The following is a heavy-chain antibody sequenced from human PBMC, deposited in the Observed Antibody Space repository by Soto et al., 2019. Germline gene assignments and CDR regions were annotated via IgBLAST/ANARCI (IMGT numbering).Heavy chain of an antibody. D-gene: IGHD1-7*01. Sequence: PGGSLRLSCAASGFTFSSYAMSWVRQAPGKGLEWVSAISGSGGSTYYADSVKGRFTISRDNSKNTLYLQMNSLRAEDTAVYNCAKERKLPYNWIYSGGIDYWGQGTLVTVSS. CDR2: ISGSGGST. V-gene: IGHV3-23*01. CDR1: GFTFSSYA. J-gene: IGHJ4*02. CDR3: AKERKLPYNWIYSGGIDY.